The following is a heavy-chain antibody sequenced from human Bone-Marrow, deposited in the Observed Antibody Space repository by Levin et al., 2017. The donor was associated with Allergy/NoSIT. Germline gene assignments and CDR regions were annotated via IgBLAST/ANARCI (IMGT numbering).Heavy chain of an antibody. CDR3: ARVDCSGGSCYPGSRLDAFDI. J-gene: IGHJ3*02. CDR2: IYHSGST. Sequence: SQTLSLTCAVSGGSISSSNWWSWVRQPPGKGLEWIGEIYHSGSTNYNPSLKSRVTISVDKSKNQFSLKLSSVTAADTAVYYCARVDCSGGSCYPGSRLDAFDIWGQGTMVTVSS. D-gene: IGHD2-15*01. CDR1: GGSISSSNW. V-gene: IGHV4-4*02.